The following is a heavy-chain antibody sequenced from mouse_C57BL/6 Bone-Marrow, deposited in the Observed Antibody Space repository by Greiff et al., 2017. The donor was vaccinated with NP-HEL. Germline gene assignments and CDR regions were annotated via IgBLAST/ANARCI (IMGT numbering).Heavy chain of an antibody. D-gene: IGHD1-1*01. J-gene: IGHJ4*01. CDR2: IYPGDGDT. CDR1: GYAFSSYW. CDR3: ARGDYGSSRFGYAMDY. V-gene: IGHV1-80*01. Sequence: VQLQQSGAELVKPGASVKISCKASGYAFSSYWMNWVKERPGKGLEWIGQIYPGDGDTTYNGKFKGKATLTAAKSSSTAYMQVSSLTSEDSAVYFCARGDYGSSRFGYAMDYWGQGTSVTVSS.